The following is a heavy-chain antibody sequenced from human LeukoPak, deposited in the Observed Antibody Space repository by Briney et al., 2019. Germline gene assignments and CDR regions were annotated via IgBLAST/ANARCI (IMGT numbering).Heavy chain of an antibody. CDR2: IYWNDDK. Sequence: SGPTLVNPTQTLTLTCTFSGFSLSTSGVRVGWIRQPPGKALEWLALIYWNDDKRYSPSLKSRLTITKDTSKNQVVLTMTNMDPVDTATYYCAHIIPHSYGRNWFDPWGQGTLVTVSS. CDR1: GFSLSTSGVR. V-gene: IGHV2-5*01. J-gene: IGHJ5*02. D-gene: IGHD5-18*01. CDR3: AHIIPHSYGRNWFDP.